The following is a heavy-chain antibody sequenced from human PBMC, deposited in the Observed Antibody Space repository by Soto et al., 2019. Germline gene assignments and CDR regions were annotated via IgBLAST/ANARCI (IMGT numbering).Heavy chain of an antibody. D-gene: IGHD1-26*01. CDR1: GGSISSGGYY. CDR2: IYYSGST. CDR3: ARERAVARSRACYCYCGLEV. J-gene: IGHJ6*04. Sequence: SETLSLTCTVSGGSISSGGYYWSWIRQHPGKGLEWIGYIYYSGSTYYNPSLKSRVTISVDTSKNQFSLKLSSVTAADTAVYYRARERAVARSRACYCYCGLEVWGKGNTVTVSS. V-gene: IGHV4-31*03.